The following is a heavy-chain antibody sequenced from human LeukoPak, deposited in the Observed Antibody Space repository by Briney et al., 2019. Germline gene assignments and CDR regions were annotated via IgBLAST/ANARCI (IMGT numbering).Heavy chain of an antibody. D-gene: IGHD3/OR15-3a*01. CDR3: TLRWTGALDY. Sequence: GGSLRLSCAASGFTFSSYSMNWVRQAPGKGLEWISYISDNSYTMYTADSVKGRFIISRDNAKNSLYLQMNSLRAEDTAVYYCTLRWTGALDYWGQGTLVTVSS. V-gene: IGHV3-48*01. CDR1: GFTFSSYS. CDR2: ISDNSYTM. J-gene: IGHJ4*02.